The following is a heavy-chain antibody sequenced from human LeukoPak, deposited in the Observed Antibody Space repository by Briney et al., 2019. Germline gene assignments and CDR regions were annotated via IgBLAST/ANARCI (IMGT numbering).Heavy chain of an antibody. J-gene: IGHJ6*02. V-gene: IGHV4-30-2*01. CDR2: IYHTGST. D-gene: IGHD4-11*01. CDR3: ARDGSNWSNDYYHGVDV. Sequence: PSETLSLTCDVSGGSISSGLYSWSWIRQPLGKGLEWIGYIYHTGSTYYNPSLKSRVTISVDTSKNQFSLRLSSVTAADTAVYYCARDGSNWSNDYYHGVDVWGQGTTVTVSS. CDR1: GGSISSGLYS.